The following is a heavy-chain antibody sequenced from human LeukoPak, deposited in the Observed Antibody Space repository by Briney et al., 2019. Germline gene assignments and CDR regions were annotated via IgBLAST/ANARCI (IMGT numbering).Heavy chain of an antibody. CDR2: ISYDGSNK. J-gene: IGHJ4*02. D-gene: IGHD1-26*01. V-gene: IGHV3-30-3*01. CDR3: ARGLVGATRGPCDY. CDR1: GFTFSSYA. Sequence: SGGSLRLSCAASGFTFSSYAMHWVRQAPGKGLEWVAVISYDGSNKYYADSVKGRFTISRDDSKSTLYLQMNSLRAEDTAGYYCARGLVGATRGPCDYWGQGTLVTVSS.